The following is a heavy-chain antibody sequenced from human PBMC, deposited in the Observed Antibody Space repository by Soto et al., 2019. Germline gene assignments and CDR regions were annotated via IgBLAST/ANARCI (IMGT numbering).Heavy chain of an antibody. V-gene: IGHV4-38-2*02. CDR1: GYSISSGYH. CDR3: ARQDRVVAEGRWFDP. Sequence: PSEILSLTCTVSGYSISSGYHWSWIRQPPGKGLEWLGSVHYSGNTYYNPSLKSRLTISVDKSKNQFSLNLSSVTAADTAVYYCARQDRVVAEGRWFDPWGQGTLVTGSS. D-gene: IGHD2-15*01. J-gene: IGHJ5*02. CDR2: VHYSGNT.